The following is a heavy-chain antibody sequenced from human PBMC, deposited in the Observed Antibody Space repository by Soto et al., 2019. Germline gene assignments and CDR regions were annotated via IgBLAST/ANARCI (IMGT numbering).Heavy chain of an antibody. CDR1: GGTFSSYA. V-gene: IGHV1-69*01. CDR2: IIPIFGTA. J-gene: IGHJ4*02. CDR3: ATGPYSGSYLARFDY. D-gene: IGHD1-26*01. Sequence: QVQLVQSGAEVKKPGSSVKVSCKASGGTFSSYAISWVRQAPGQGLEWMGGIIPIFGTANYAQKFQGRVTITADESTSTVYMELSSLRSDDTVVYYCATGPYSGSYLARFDYWGQGTLVTVSS.